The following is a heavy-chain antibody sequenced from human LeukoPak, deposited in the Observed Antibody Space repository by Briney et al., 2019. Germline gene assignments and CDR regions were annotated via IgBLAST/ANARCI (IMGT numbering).Heavy chain of an antibody. V-gene: IGHV4-39*01. CDR2: IYYSGST. J-gene: IGHJ4*02. Sequence: PSDTLSLTCTVSGGSISSSSYYWGWIRQPQGKGLEWMGSIYYSGSTYYNPSLKSRVTISVDTSKNQFSLKLSSVTAADTAVYYCARRATMVRGVSNFDYWGQGTLVTVSS. D-gene: IGHD3-10*01. CDR1: GGSISSSSYY. CDR3: ARRATMVRGVSNFDY.